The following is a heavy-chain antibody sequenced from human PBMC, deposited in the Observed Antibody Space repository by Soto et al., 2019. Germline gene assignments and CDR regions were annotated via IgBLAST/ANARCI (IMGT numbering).Heavy chain of an antibody. CDR2: ISSSSSYI. CDR1: GFTFSSYS. Sequence: GGSLRLSCAASGFTFSSYSMNWVRQAPGKGLEWVSSISSSSSYIYYADSVKGRFTISRDNAKNSLYPQMNSLRAEDTAVYYCARDSGYSGPLSPWGQGTLVTVSS. J-gene: IGHJ5*02. V-gene: IGHV3-21*01. D-gene: IGHD5-12*01. CDR3: ARDSGYSGPLSP.